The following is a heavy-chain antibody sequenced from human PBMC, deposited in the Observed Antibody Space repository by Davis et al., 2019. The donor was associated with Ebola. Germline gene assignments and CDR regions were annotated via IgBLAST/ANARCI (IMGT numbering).Heavy chain of an antibody. CDR1: GFTFSTYT. Sequence: GESLKTPCAASGFTFSTYTMTWVRQAPGNGLEWVSSISISSAFIYYADSVKGRFTVSRDNAKNSLSLQMDSLRAEDTAVYYCAGGESGWDASDIWGRGTMVTVSS. V-gene: IGHV3-21*01. CDR3: AGGESGWDASDI. CDR2: ISISSAFI. J-gene: IGHJ3*02. D-gene: IGHD6-19*01.